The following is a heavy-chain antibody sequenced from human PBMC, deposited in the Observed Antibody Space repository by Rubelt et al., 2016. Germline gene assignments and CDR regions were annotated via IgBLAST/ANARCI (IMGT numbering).Heavy chain of an antibody. V-gene: IGHV3-30*04. CDR3: TTTGV. CDR1: GFTFSSYA. D-gene: IGHD3-10*01. CDR2: ISYDGSNK. Sequence: QVQLVESGGGVVQPGRSLRLSCAASGFTFSSYAMHWVRQAPGKGLEWVAVISYDGSNKYYADSVKGRLTIYRDNSKNTLYLKMNSLRAEDTAVYYGTTTGVWGQGTTVTVSS. J-gene: IGHJ6*02.